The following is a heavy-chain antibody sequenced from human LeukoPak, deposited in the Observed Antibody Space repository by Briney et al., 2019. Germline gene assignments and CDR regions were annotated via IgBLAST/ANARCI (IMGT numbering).Heavy chain of an antibody. Sequence: GASVKVSCKASGYTFTSYDINWVRQATGQGLEWMGWMNPNSGNTGYAQKFQGRVTMTRNTSISTAYMELSSLRSEDTAVHYCARGLRYSNYWRYWGQGTLVTVSS. V-gene: IGHV1-8*01. CDR2: MNPNSGNT. D-gene: IGHD4-11*01. J-gene: IGHJ4*02. CDR3: ARGLRYSNYWRY. CDR1: GYTFTSYD.